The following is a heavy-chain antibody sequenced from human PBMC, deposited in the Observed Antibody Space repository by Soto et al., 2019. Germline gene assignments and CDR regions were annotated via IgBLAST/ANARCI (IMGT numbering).Heavy chain of an antibody. V-gene: IGHV4-31*03. J-gene: IGHJ6*02. CDR2: IYYSGST. CDR3: ARDRAGWSGQYGMDV. D-gene: IGHD3-3*01. Sequence: LSLTCTVSGGSISSGGYYWSWIRQHPGKGLEWIGYIYYSGSTYYNPSLKSRVTISVDTSKNQFSLKLSSVTAADTAVYYCARDRAGWSGQYGMDVWGQGTTVTVSS. CDR1: GGSISSGGYY.